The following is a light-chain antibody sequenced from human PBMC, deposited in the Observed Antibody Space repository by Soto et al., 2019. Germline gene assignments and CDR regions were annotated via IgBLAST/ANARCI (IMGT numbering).Light chain of an antibody. CDR1: SSNIGSNT. V-gene: IGLV1-44*01. CDR2: SNN. J-gene: IGLJ2*01. Sequence: QCALTQAPSGAGAPGERGTISCSGSSSNIGSNTVNWYQQLPGTAPKLLIYSNNQRPSGVPDRFSGSKSGTSASLAISGLQSEDEADYYCAAWDDSLNGVVFGGGTKVTVL. CDR3: AAWDDSLNGVV.